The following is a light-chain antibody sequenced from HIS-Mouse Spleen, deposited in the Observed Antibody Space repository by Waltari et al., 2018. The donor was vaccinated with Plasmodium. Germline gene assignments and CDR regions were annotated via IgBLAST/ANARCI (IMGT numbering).Light chain of an antibody. CDR1: QSISSY. CDR3: QQSYSTWT. CDR2: AAS. V-gene: IGKV1-39*01. J-gene: IGKJ1*01. Sequence: DIQMTQSPSSLSASVGGRVTITCRASQSISSYLNWYQQKPGKAPNLLIYAASSLQSGVPSRFSGSGSGTDFTLTISSLQPEYFATYYCQQSYSTWTFGQGTKVEIK.